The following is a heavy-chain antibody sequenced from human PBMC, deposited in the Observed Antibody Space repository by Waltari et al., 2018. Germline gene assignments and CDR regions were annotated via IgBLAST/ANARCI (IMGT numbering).Heavy chain of an antibody. CDR3: AKPLIRGNSPEFWYFDL. V-gene: IGHV3-23*01. D-gene: IGHD3-10*01. J-gene: IGHJ2*01. CDR1: GFTFSSYA. Sequence: EVQLLESGGGLVQPGGSLRLSCAASGFTFSSYAMSWVRQAPGKGLEWVSAISGSGGSTYYADSVKGRFTISRDNSKNTLYLQMNSLRAEDTAVYYCAKPLIRGNSPEFWYFDLWGRGTLVTVSS. CDR2: ISGSGGST.